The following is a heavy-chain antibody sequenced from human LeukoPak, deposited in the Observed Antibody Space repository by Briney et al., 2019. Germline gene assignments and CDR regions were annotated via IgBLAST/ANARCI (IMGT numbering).Heavy chain of an antibody. V-gene: IGHV3-23*01. CDR3: AKDTIFGVVIAGLDY. Sequence: GGSLRLSCAASGFTFSSYAMSWVRQAPGKGLEWVSAISGSGGSTYYADSVKGWFTISRDNSKNTLYLQMNSLRAEDTAVYYCAKDTIFGVVIAGLDYWGQGTLATVSS. D-gene: IGHD3-3*01. J-gene: IGHJ4*02. CDR1: GFTFSSYA. CDR2: ISGSGGST.